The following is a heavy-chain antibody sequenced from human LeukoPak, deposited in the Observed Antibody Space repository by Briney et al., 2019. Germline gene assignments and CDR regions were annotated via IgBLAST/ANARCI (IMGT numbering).Heavy chain of an antibody. D-gene: IGHD3-10*01. V-gene: IGHV3-30*02. J-gene: IGHJ4*02. CDR2: IRNDGSNK. CDR1: RFTLSSYG. Sequence: GGSLRLSCAASRFTLSSYGMHWVRQAPGKGLEWVAFIRNDGSNKYYPDSVKGRFTISRDNSKNTLYLQMNSLRAEDTAGYHCAKGVAYGSPALDYWGQGTLVTVSS. CDR3: AKGVAYGSPALDY.